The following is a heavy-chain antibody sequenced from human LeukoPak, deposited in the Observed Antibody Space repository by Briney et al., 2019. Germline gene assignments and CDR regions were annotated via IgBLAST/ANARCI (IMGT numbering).Heavy chain of an antibody. D-gene: IGHD5-12*01. Sequence: SETLSLTCTVSGGSIGSYYWSWIRQPPGKGLEGIGYIYYSGSTNYNHSLKSRVTISVDTSKNQFSLKLSSVTAADTAVYYCARDSGYNYFDYWGQGTLVTVSS. CDR2: IYYSGST. CDR3: ARDSGYNYFDY. CDR1: GGSIGSYY. J-gene: IGHJ4*02. V-gene: IGHV4-59*01.